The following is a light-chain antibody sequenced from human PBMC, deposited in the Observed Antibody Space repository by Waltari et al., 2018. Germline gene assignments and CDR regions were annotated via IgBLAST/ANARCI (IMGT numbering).Light chain of an antibody. CDR3: QQYDSLPVT. J-gene: IGKJ4*01. V-gene: IGKV1-33*01. CDR1: QDINNY. CDR2: DAS. Sequence: DIHMTQSPSSLSASVGDRVTFTCQASQDINNYLNWYHQKPGKAPKFLIYDASKLETGVPSRFSGSGSGTTFTFTISYLGPEDVGTYYCQQYDSLPVTFGGGTKVEI.